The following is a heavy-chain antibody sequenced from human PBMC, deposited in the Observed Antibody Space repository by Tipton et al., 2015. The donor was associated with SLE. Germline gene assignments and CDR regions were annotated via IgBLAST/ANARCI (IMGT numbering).Heavy chain of an antibody. D-gene: IGHD2-21*02. CDR1: GGSFSGYY. J-gene: IGHJ6*02. V-gene: IGHV4-34*01. CDR2: INHSGST. Sequence: LVKPTETLSLTCAVYGGSFSGYYWNWIRQPPGKGLEWIGEINHSGSTNYNPSLKSRVTISVDTSKSQFSLRLSSVTAADTAVYYCARGMVTWRGAIIGVDVWGQGTTVNVSS. CDR3: ARGMVTWRGAIIGVDV.